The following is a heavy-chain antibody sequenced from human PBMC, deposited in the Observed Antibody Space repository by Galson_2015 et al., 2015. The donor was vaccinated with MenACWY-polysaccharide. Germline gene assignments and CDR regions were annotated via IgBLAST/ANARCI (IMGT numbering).Heavy chain of an antibody. CDR1: GGSIIGYY. CDR2: IYFGGNT. J-gene: IGHJ4*02. D-gene: IGHD5-24*01. V-gene: IGHV4-59*08. Sequence: VTLSLPCPVSGGSIIGYYWGWIRPPPGRGLEWIGYIYFGGNTNYNPSLKSRVTISVDTSKNQFSLKLSSVTAADTAVYYCARLKMSNHWLLDSWGQGTLVTVSS. CDR3: ARLKMSNHWLLDS.